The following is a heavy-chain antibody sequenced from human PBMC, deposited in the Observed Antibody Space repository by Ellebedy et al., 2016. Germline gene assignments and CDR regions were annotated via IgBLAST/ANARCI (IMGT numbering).Heavy chain of an antibody. CDR1: GGSISSGSYY. CDR2: IYTSGST. V-gene: IGHV4-61*02. CDR3: ARDGPATTPSYYYYYYYMDV. D-gene: IGHD5-24*01. Sequence: SETLSLXXTVSGGSISSGSYYWSWIRQPAGKGLEWIGRIYTSGSTNYNPSLKSRVTMSVDTSKNQFSLKLSSVTAADTAVYYCARDGPATTPSYYYYYYYMDVWGKGTTVTVSS. J-gene: IGHJ6*03.